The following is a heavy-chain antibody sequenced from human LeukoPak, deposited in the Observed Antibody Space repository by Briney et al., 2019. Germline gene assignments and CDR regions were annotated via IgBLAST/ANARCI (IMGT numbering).Heavy chain of an antibody. D-gene: IGHD6-25*01. CDR3: AREEVGGYHYFFDY. CDR1: GFTFSNYG. V-gene: IGHV3-64*01. Sequence: GGSLRLSCAASGFTFSNYGMHWVRQAPGKGLEYVSGISSNGAGTYYANSMKGRFTISRDNSKNTVYLQVGSLRADDMAVYLCAREEVGGYHYFFDYWGQGTPVTVSS. J-gene: IGHJ4*02. CDR2: ISSNGAGT.